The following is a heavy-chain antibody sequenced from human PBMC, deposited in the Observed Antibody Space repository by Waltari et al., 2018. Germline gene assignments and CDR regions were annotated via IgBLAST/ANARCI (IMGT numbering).Heavy chain of an antibody. V-gene: IGHV1-2*02. J-gene: IGHJ6*02. Sequence: QVQLVQSGAEVKKPGASVKVSCKASGYTFTGYYMPWVRQAPGQGLEWMGWINPNSGGTNYAQKFQGRVTMTRDTSISTAYMELSRLRSDDTAVYYCARSVTNYYYYYYGMDVWGQGTTVTVSS. CDR2: INPNSGGT. D-gene: IGHD1-1*01. CDR1: GYTFTGYY. CDR3: ARSVTNYYYYYYGMDV.